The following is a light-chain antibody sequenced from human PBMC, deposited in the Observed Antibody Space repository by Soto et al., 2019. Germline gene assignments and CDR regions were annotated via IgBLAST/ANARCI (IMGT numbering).Light chain of an antibody. CDR3: ATWDYNLNGVV. J-gene: IGLJ2*01. Sequence: QSVLTQPPSASGTPGQRVSISCSGGSSNIGSTSVDWYQQVPGMAPKLLIYSNDQRPSGVPDRSSGSKSSTSGSLVISGLQAEDEADYFCATWDYNLNGVVFGGGTQLTVL. V-gene: IGLV1-44*01. CDR1: SSNIGSTS. CDR2: SND.